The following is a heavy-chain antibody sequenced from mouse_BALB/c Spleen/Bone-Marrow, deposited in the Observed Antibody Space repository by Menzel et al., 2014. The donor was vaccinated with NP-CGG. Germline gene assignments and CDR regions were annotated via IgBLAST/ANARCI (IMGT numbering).Heavy chain of an antibody. J-gene: IGHJ3*01. CDR3: ARGDDYAPFAY. D-gene: IGHD2-4*01. CDR1: GYTFTSYW. CDR2: IAPGSGST. V-gene: IGHV1S41*01. Sequence: DLVKPGASVKLSCKASGYTFTSYWINWIKQRPGQGLEWIGRIAPGSGSTYYNEMFKGKATLTVDTSSSTAYIQLNSLSSKDSAVYFYARGDDYAPFAYWGQGTLVTVSA.